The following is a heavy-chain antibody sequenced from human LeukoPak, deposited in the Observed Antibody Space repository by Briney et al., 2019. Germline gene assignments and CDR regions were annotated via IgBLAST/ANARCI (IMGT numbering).Heavy chain of an antibody. D-gene: IGHD3-10*01. V-gene: IGHV3-30*04. CDR2: ISYDGSNK. J-gene: IGHJ4*02. Sequence: GRSLRLSCAASGFTFSSYAMHWVRQAPGKGLEWVAVISYDGSNKYYADSVKGRFTISRDDSQNTLYLHTNSLRAEDTAVYYCARSDGRRPTYYGSGRTFDYWGQGTLVTVSS. CDR1: GFTFSSYA. CDR3: ARSDGRRPTYYGSGRTFDY.